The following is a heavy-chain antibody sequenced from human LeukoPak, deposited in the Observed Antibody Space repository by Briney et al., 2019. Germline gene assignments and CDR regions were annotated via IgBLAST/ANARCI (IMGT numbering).Heavy chain of an antibody. CDR1: GGSISSYY. J-gene: IGHJ6*03. CDR3: ARLSYDYVWGSYRYPYYYYYYMDV. D-gene: IGHD3-16*02. V-gene: IGHV4-4*07. Sequence: SETLSLTCTVSGGSISSYYWSWIRQPAGKGLEWIGRIHTSGSTNYNPSLKSRVTMSVDTSKNQFSLKLSSVTAADTAVYYCARLSYDYVWGSYRYPYYYYYYMDVWGKGTTVTISS. CDR2: IHTSGST.